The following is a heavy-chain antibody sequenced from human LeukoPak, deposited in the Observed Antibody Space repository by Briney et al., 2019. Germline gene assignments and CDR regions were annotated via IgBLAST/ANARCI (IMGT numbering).Heavy chain of an antibody. CDR3: AREAFQFGQYYFDY. V-gene: IGHV3-74*01. D-gene: IGHD3-10*01. J-gene: IGHJ4*02. CDR2: IKREGNET. Sequence: GGSLRLSCGASGFTFYSHWMHWGREAPGKGLVWVSRIKREGNETIYAGSAKSRVTTSRDNAKNTLYLHISSLTAEDTALYYCAREAFQFGQYYFDYWGQGTPVTVSS. CDR1: GFTFYSHW.